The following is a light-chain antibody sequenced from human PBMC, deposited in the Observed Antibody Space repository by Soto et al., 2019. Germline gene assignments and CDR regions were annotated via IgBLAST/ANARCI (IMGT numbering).Light chain of an antibody. CDR3: SSYTSTTTLEV. CDR2: EVS. Sequence: QSVLTQPASVSGSPGQSITISCAGTSSDVGGYNYVSWYQQHPGKAPKLLLYEVSNRPSWVSDRFSGSKSANTASLTISGLQAEDEANYYCSSYTSTTTLEVFGPGTKPTVL. CDR1: SSDVGGYNY. J-gene: IGLJ1*01. V-gene: IGLV2-14*01.